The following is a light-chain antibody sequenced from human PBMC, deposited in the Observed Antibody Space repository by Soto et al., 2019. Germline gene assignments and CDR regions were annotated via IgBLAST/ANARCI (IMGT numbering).Light chain of an antibody. CDR1: QVISKY. J-gene: IGKJ4*01. CDR2: LAS. Sequence: IQLTQSPSSLSASVGDRVTITCRASQVISKYLAWYQQKPGTAPKPLIYLASTLQGGVPSRVSGSGAGTDFSLTISSLQPEDVATYYCQYLNSFPLTFGGGTKVEIK. V-gene: IGKV1-9*01. CDR3: QYLNSFPLT.